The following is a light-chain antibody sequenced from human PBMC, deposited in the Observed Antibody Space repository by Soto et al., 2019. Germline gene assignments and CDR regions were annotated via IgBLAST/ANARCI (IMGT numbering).Light chain of an antibody. CDR2: ATS. Sequence: DVQMTQSPSSLSAFVGDRVTITCRASQGIAPYLAWFQQKPGKVPKLLIYATSTLQSGVPSRFRRSGSGTDFTLTISSLQPEDVGTYCCQKYNSAPLTFGGGTKVEIK. CDR3: QKYNSAPLT. J-gene: IGKJ4*01. CDR1: QGIAPY. V-gene: IGKV1-27*01.